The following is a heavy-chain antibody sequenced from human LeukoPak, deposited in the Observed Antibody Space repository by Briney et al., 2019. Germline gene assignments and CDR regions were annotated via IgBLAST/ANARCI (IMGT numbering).Heavy chain of an antibody. J-gene: IGHJ6*02. CDR2: FDPEDGET. CDR1: GYTLTELS. D-gene: IGHD3-10*01. V-gene: IGHV1-24*01. Sequence: ASVKVSCKVSGYTLTELSMHWVRQAPGKGLEWMGGFDPEDGETIYAQKFQGRVTMTEDTSTDTAYMELSSLRSEDTAVYYCATGSVGSGSYYNYYGMDVWGQGTTVTVSS. CDR3: ATGSVGSGSYYNYYGMDV.